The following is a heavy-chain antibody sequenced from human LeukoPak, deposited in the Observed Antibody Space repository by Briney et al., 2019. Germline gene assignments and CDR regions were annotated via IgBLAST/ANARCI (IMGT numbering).Heavy chain of an antibody. J-gene: IGHJ4*02. CDR1: GYTFTSYD. CDR3: ARGRAAAGSKGYYFDY. CDR2: MNPNSGNT. V-gene: IGHV1-8*03. Sequence: AASVKVSCKASGYTFTSYDINWVRQATGQGLEWMGWMNPNSGNTGYAQKFQGRATITRNTSISTAYMELSSLRSEDTAVYYCARGRAAAGSKGYYFDYWGQGTLVTVSS. D-gene: IGHD6-13*01.